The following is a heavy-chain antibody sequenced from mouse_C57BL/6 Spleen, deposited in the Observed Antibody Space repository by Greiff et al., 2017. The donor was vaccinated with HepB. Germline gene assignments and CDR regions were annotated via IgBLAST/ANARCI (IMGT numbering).Heavy chain of an antibody. Sequence: EVKLMESGGGLVQPGGSLNLSCAASGFTFTDYYMSWVRQPPGKALEWLGFIRNKANGYTTEYSASVKGRFTISRDNSQSILYLQMNALRSEDSATYYGARYDDRFDYWGQGTTLTVSS. CDR3: ARYDDRFDY. D-gene: IGHD2-12*01. CDR1: GFTFTDYY. J-gene: IGHJ2*01. CDR2: IRNKANGYTT. V-gene: IGHV7-3*01.